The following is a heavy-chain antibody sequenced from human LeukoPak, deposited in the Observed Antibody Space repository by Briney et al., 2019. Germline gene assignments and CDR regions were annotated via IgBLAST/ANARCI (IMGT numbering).Heavy chain of an antibody. J-gene: IGHJ2*01. CDR2: IYYSGST. CDR3: ARGYPYSSSWFNVGWYFDL. D-gene: IGHD6-13*01. V-gene: IGHV4-39*07. CDR1: GGSISSSSYY. Sequence: KASETLSLTCTVSGGSISSSSYYWGWIRQPPGKGLEWIGSIYYSGSTYYNPSLKSRVTISVDTSKNQFSLKLSSVTAADTAVYYCARGYPYSSSWFNVGWYFDLWGRGTLVAVSS.